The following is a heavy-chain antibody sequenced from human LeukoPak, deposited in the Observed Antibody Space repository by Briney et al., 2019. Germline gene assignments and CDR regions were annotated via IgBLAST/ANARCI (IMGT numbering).Heavy chain of an antibody. V-gene: IGHV3-7*03. J-gene: IGHJ4*02. D-gene: IGHD2-21*02. CDR1: GFTFSSYA. Sequence: AGGSLRLSCAASGFTFSSYAMSWVRQAPGKGLEWVANIKQDGSEKYYVDSVKGRFTISRDNAKNSLYLQMNSLRAEDTAVYYCAREGGDYVLDYWGQGTLVTVSS. CDR2: IKQDGSEK. CDR3: AREGGDYVLDY.